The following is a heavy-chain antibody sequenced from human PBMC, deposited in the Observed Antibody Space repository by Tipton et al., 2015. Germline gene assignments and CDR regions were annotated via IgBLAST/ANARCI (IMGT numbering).Heavy chain of an antibody. CDR1: GFTFSDYS. J-gene: IGHJ6*02. Sequence: SLRLSCGASGFTFSDYSMNWVRQAPGKGLEWLAYISSSGSTKHFADSAKGRFTISRDNANDSVHLHIASLRDDDTGVYYCAGDCNSSSCHYHYAMDVWGQGTTVTVSS. CDR2: ISSSGSTK. CDR3: AGDCNSSSCHYHYAMDV. D-gene: IGHD2/OR15-2a*01. V-gene: IGHV3-48*02.